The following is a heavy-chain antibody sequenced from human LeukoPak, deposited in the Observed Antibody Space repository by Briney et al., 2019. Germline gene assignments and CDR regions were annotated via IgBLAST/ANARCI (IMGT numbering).Heavy chain of an antibody. CDR2: IYYSGST. CDR3: ARGGPMVRGVIYNWFDP. Sequence: LSCAASGFPFSNAWMSWIRQPPGKGLEWIGYIYYSGSTNYNPSLKSRVTIAVDTSKNQFSLKLSSVTAADTAVYYCARGGPMVRGVIYNWFDPWGQGTLVTVSS. J-gene: IGHJ5*02. D-gene: IGHD3-10*01. CDR1: GFPFSNAW. V-gene: IGHV4-59*01.